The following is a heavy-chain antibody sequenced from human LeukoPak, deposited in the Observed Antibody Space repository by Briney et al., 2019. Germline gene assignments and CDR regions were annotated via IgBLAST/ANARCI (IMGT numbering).Heavy chain of an antibody. CDR2: IKQDGGEK. D-gene: IGHD3-22*01. CDR3: ARNYYDSSGRKSSFDY. J-gene: IGHJ4*02. Sequence: GGSLRLSCAASGFTFSSYWMSWVRQAPGKGLEWVANIKQDGGEKYYVDSVKGRFTISRDNAKNSLYLQMNSLRAEDTAVYYCARNYYDSSGRKSSFDYWGQGTLVTVSS. CDR1: GFTFSSYW. V-gene: IGHV3-7*01.